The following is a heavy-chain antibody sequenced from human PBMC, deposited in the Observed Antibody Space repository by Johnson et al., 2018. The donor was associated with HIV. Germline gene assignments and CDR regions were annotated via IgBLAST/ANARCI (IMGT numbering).Heavy chain of an antibody. CDR3: ARGTPYGGNSWDFDI. V-gene: IGHV3-66*01. Sequence: MLLVESGGGLVQPGGSLRLSCAASGFTVSSNYMSWVRQAPGKGLEWVSVIYSGGSTYYADSVKGRFTISRDNSKNTLYLQMNSLRAEDTAVYYCARGTPYGGNSWDFDILGQGTMVTVSS. J-gene: IGHJ3*02. CDR2: IYSGGST. D-gene: IGHD4-23*01. CDR1: GFTVSSNY.